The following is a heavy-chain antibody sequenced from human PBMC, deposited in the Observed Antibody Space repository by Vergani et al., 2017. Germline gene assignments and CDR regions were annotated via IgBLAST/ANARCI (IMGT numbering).Heavy chain of an antibody. V-gene: IGHV1-69*18. D-gene: IGHD3-10*01. J-gene: IGHJ3*02. Sequence: QVQLVQSGAEVKKPGSSVKVSCKASGGTFSSYAISWVRQAPGQGLEWMGRIIPIFGNANYAQKFQGRVTITADESTSTAYMELSSLRSEDTAVYYCARWSYYGSGSYPLQSDAFDIWGQGTMVTVSS. CDR2: IIPIFGNA. CDR1: GGTFSSYA. CDR3: ARWSYYGSGSYPLQSDAFDI.